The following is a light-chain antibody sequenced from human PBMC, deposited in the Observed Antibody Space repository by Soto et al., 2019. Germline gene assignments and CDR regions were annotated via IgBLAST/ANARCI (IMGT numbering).Light chain of an antibody. CDR3: QHYNSYLFT. V-gene: IGKV1-5*01. Sequence: DIQMTQSPSTLSASVGDRVTITCRASHSIGTWLACYQQRPGRAPNLLIYDASILGTIFPARFRGSGFGTELTPTIISLKADDFASYFCQHYNSYLFTFGQGTKLEI. J-gene: IGKJ2*01. CDR2: DAS. CDR1: HSIGTW.